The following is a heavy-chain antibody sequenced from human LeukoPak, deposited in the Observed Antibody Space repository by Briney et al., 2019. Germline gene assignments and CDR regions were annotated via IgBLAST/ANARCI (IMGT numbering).Heavy chain of an antibody. J-gene: IGHJ6*02. CDR1: GLTASHNVNNA. CDR2: ITTSGST. CDR3: AKAPVWNYYYGLDV. V-gene: IGHV3-23*01. Sequence: GRSLRLSCAASGLTASHNVNNAMSWVRHAPGKGLEWVSGITTSGSTYYADSVKGRFTISRENSNNTPYLHMDSLRAEDTAVYYCAKAPVWNYYYGLDVWGQGTTVTVSS. D-gene: IGHD2-21*01.